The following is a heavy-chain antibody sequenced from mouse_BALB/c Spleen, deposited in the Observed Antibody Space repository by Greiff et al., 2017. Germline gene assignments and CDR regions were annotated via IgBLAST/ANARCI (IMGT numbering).Heavy chain of an antibody. CDR3: AIYYDYGAWFAY. D-gene: IGHD2-4*01. CDR2: ISSGSSTI. CDR1: GFTFSSFG. Sequence: EVKLMESGGDLVQPGGSRKLSCAASGFTFSSFGMHWVRQAPEKGLEWVAYISSGSSTIYYADTVKGRFTISRDNPKNTLFLQMTSLRSEDTAMYYCAIYYDYGAWFAYWGQGTLVTVSA. J-gene: IGHJ3*01. V-gene: IGHV5-17*02.